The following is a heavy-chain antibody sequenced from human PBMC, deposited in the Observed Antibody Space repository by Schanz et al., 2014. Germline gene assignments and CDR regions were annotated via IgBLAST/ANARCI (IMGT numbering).Heavy chain of an antibody. CDR2: IIPITGIT. CDR1: GDTFRSYT. CDR3: ARTGYDPSLTH. J-gene: IGHJ4*02. D-gene: IGHD5-12*01. Sequence: QVPLVQSGAEVKKPGSSVKVSCKASGDTFRSYTINWVRHAPGQGLEWMGRIIPITGITNYAQKFQGRVTFTADKSTSTAFLEVNSLRSEDTAVYYCARTGYDPSLTHWGQGTMVT. V-gene: IGHV1-69*02.